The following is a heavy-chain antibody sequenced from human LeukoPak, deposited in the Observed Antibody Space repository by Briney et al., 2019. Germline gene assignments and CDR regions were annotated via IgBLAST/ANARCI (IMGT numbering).Heavy chain of an antibody. Sequence: PSETLSLTCTVSGGSISSSSYYWGWIRQPPGKGREWIGSIYYSGSTYYNPSLKSRVTISVDTSKNQFSLKLSSVTAADTAVYYCATLSYYYDSSGYPFDIWGQGTMVTVSS. D-gene: IGHD3-22*01. CDR3: ATLSYYYDSSGYPFDI. CDR2: IYYSGST. CDR1: GGSISSSSYY. V-gene: IGHV4-39*01. J-gene: IGHJ3*02.